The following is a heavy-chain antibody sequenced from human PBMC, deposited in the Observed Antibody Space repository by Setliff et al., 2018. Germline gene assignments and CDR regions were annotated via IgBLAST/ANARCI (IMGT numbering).Heavy chain of an antibody. V-gene: IGHV3-30*18. CDR1: GFTFSSYG. D-gene: IGHD3-10*01. Sequence: PGGSLRLSCAASGFTFSSYGMHWVRQAPGKGLEWVAVISYDGSNKYYADSVKGRFTISRDNSKNTLYLQMNSLRAEDTAVYYCAEAWAPRGSGFIYFDYWGQGTLVTVSS. CDR3: AEAWAPRGSGFIYFDY. CDR2: ISYDGSNK. J-gene: IGHJ4*02.